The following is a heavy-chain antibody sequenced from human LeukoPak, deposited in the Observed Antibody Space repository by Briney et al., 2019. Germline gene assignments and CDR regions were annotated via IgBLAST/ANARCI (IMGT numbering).Heavy chain of an antibody. CDR1: GFTFSSYG. Sequence: PGGSLRLSCAASGFTFSSYGMHWVRQARGKGREGVAFIRYDGSKKYYADSVKGRFTISRDNSKNTLYLQMNSLRAEDTAVYYCAKDGYCSSTSCYKAFDIWGQGTMVTVSS. J-gene: IGHJ3*02. CDR3: AKDGYCSSTSCYKAFDI. CDR2: IRYDGSKK. V-gene: IGHV3-30*02. D-gene: IGHD2-2*02.